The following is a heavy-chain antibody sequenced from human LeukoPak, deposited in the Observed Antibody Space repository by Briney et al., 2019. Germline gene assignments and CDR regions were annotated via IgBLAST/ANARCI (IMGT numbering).Heavy chain of an antibody. CDR1: GASVISGPHY. Sequence: SETLSLTCSVSGASVISGPHYWSWIRQPPGKGLDWIGYGVYPESTNYNPSLKSRVTVSVDTSKRQFSLQLRSVTAADTAIYYCARDNWGSLDYWGQGILITVSS. J-gene: IGHJ4*02. CDR3: ARDNWGSLDY. D-gene: IGHD7-27*01. V-gene: IGHV4-61*01. CDR2: GVYPEST.